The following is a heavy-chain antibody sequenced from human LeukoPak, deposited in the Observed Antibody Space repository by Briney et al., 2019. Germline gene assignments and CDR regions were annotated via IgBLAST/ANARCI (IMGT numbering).Heavy chain of an antibody. Sequence: SETLSLTCAVYGGTFSGYYWSWIRQPPGKGLEWIGEINHSGSTNYNPSLKSRVTISVDTSKNQFSLKLSSVTAADTAVYYCARGEPHYYYDSSGYYYPWGQGTLVTVSS. V-gene: IGHV4-34*01. CDR1: GGTFSGYY. CDR2: INHSGST. D-gene: IGHD3-22*01. J-gene: IGHJ5*02. CDR3: ARGEPHYYYDSSGYYYP.